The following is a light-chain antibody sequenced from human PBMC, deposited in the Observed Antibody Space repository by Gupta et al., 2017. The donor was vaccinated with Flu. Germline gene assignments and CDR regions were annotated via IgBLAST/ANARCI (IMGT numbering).Light chain of an antibody. J-gene: IGKJ1*01. CDR1: QSLLHSNGYNY. CDR2: VGS. V-gene: IGKV2-28*01. CDR3: QQDRKSPGT. Sequence: DIVMSQSPLSLPVTPGEPASISCRSSQSLLHSNGYNYLDWYQQKPGQSPQLLIYVGSNRATGVPDRFSGSGSGTDFTLNISRVEAEDFGVYYCQQDRKSPGTFGQGTKVEIK.